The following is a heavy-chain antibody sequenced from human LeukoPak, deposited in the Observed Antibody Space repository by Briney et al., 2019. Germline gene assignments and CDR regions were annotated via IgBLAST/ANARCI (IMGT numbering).Heavy chain of an antibody. CDR1: GYTFTGYY. Sequence: ASVKVSCKASGYTFTGYYMHWVRQAPGQGLEWMGGFNPNSGGTNYAQKFQGRVTMTRDTSISTAYMELSRLRSGDTAVYYCARLDIVVVPAALYYYGMDVWGQGTTVTVSS. CDR3: ARLDIVVVPAALYYYGMDV. CDR2: FNPNSGGT. J-gene: IGHJ6*02. D-gene: IGHD2-2*01. V-gene: IGHV1-2*02.